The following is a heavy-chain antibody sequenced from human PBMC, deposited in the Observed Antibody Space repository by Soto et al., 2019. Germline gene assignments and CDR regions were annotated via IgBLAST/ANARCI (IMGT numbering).Heavy chain of an antibody. CDR3: ARDLCPLGSGSPCPTYGMDL. CDR1: GYSFTGHY. D-gene: IGHD3-10*01. Sequence: QVQLVQSGAEVKPPGASVKVSCKASGYSFTGHYMHWVRQVSGKRLEFLGWLKPDNGGTYYAPKFQGRVTFTRDPSTTTASMELSGLHSDDTAVYYCARDLCPLGSGSPCPTYGMDLWGQGTTVAVSS. CDR2: LKPDNGGT. J-gene: IGHJ6*02. V-gene: IGHV1-2*02.